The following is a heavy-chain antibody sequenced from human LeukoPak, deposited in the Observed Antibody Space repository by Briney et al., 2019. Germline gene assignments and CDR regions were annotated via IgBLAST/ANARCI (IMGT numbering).Heavy chain of an antibody. CDR1: GFTFSTYT. CDR2: IGGDGGGGT. CDR3: VKDFGRNLGGPGS. D-gene: IGHD3-10*01. V-gene: IGHV3-23*01. Sequence: GGPLRLSCAASGFTFSTYTMAWVRQAPGGGLEWVSGIGGDGGGGTYYADSVKGRFAISRDNSKSTLYLQMNSLRVEDTAVYYCVKDFGRNLGGPGSWGRGTLVSVSS. J-gene: IGHJ5*02.